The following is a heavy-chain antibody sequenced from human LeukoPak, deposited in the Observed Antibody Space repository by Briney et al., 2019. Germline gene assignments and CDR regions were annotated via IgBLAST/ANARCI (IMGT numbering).Heavy chain of an antibody. D-gene: IGHD5-18*01. CDR2: IYPGDSDT. Sequence: GGSLKISCKGFGYSFSDYWIGWVRQMPGKGLEWVGIIYPGDSDTRYSPSLQGQVTISADKSISTVYLQWSSLKASDTAMYYCARTLQSYGHNYFDPWGQGTLVTVSS. J-gene: IGHJ5*02. CDR3: ARTLQSYGHNYFDP. V-gene: IGHV5-51*01. CDR1: GYSFSDYW.